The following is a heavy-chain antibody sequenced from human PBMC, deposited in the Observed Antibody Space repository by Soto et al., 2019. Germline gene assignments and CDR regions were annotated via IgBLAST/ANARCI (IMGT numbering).Heavy chain of an antibody. Sequence: GESLKISCKGSGYSFTSYWIGWVRQMPGKGLEWMGTIYPGDSDTRYSPSFQGQVTISADKSISTAYLQWSSLKASDTAMYYCARLGPYPYSGSYSSYYGMDVWGQGTTVTVSS. V-gene: IGHV5-51*01. J-gene: IGHJ6*02. CDR3: ARLGPYPYSGSYSSYYGMDV. CDR1: GYSFTSYW. CDR2: IYPGDSDT. D-gene: IGHD1-26*01.